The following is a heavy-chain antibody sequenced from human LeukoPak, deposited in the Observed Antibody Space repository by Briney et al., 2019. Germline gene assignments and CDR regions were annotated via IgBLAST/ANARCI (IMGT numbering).Heavy chain of an antibody. D-gene: IGHD5-18*01. V-gene: IGHV3-23*01. Sequence: GGSLRLSCAASGFTCSSYWMSWVRQAPGKGLEWVSSLSDGGHSSFYADSVKGRFTIYRDDSQNILYLQMNNLSGDDTALYYCAFSLLGFNYGYAYWGQGTLVTVSS. CDR3: AFSLLGFNYGYAY. CDR2: LSDGGHSS. J-gene: IGHJ4*02. CDR1: GFTCSSYW.